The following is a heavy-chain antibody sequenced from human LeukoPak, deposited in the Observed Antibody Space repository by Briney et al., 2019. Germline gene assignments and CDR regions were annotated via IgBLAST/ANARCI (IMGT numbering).Heavy chain of an antibody. CDR1: GFTFSSYG. V-gene: IGHV3-33*01. J-gene: IGHJ4*02. CDR2: IWYDGSNK. CDR3: ARDRFGGSLDY. D-gene: IGHD2-15*01. Sequence: GGSLRLSCAAFGFTFSSYGMHWVRQAPGKGLEWVAVIWYDGSNKYYADSVKGRFTISRDNSKNTLYLQMNSLRAEDTAVYYCARDRFGGSLDYWGQGTLVTVSS.